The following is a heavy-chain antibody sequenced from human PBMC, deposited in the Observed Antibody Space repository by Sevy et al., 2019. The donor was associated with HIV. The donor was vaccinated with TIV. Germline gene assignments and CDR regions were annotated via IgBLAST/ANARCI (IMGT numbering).Heavy chain of an antibody. V-gene: IGHV3-53*01. Sequence: GGSLRLSCAASGLSVSRNYLSWVRQAPGKGLEWVSVIYAGGSTYYADTVKGRFTVSRDKAKNTLYYQMNSIRAEDTAVYYCASQLGIGAFDIWGKGTMVTVS. CDR1: GLSVSRNY. J-gene: IGHJ3*02. CDR2: IYAGGST. CDR3: ASQLGIGAFDI. D-gene: IGHD7-27*01.